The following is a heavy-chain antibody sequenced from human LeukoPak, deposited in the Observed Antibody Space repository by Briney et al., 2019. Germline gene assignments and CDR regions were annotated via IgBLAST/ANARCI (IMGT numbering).Heavy chain of an antibody. Sequence: SETLSLTCTVSGGSISSSSYYWGWIRQPPGKGLEWIGSIYYSGSTYYNPSLKSRVTISVDTSKNQFSLKLSSVTAADTAVYYCARDTKYDFWSGYVYWYFDLWGRGTLVTVSS. V-gene: IGHV4-39*07. CDR1: GGSISSSSYY. D-gene: IGHD3-3*01. J-gene: IGHJ2*01. CDR3: ARDTKYDFWSGYVYWYFDL. CDR2: IYYSGST.